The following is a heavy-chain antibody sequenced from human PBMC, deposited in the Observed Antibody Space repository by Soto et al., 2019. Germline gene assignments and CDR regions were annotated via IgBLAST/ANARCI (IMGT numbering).Heavy chain of an antibody. Sequence: SETLSLTCTVSGDSITSYYWSWIRQPPGKALEWIGYIYYSGSTDNNPSLKSRVTISVDTSKKQFSLKLSSVTAADTAVYYCARASITIFGVVITPDWFDPWGQGTLVTVSS. D-gene: IGHD3-3*01. CDR1: GDSITSYY. V-gene: IGHV4-59*12. J-gene: IGHJ5*02. CDR2: IYYSGST. CDR3: ARASITIFGVVITPDWFDP.